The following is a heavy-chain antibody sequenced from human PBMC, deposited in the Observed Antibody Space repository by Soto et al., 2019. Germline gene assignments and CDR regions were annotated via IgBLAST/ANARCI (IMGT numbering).Heavy chain of an antibody. J-gene: IGHJ6*02. CDR3: ARESTGITIFGVVQADYYYGMDV. V-gene: IGHV1-69*13. CDR2: IIPIFGTA. CDR1: GGTFSSYA. Sequence: SVKVSCKASGGTFSSYAISWVRQAPGQGLEWMGGIIPIFGTANYAQKFQGRVTITADESTSTAYMELSSLRSEDTAVYYCARESTGITIFGVVQADYYYGMDVWGQGTTVTVSS. D-gene: IGHD3-3*01.